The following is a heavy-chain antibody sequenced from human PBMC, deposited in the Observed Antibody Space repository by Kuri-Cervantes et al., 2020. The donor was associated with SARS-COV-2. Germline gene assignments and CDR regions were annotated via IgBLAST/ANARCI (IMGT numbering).Heavy chain of an antibody. D-gene: IGHD4-11*01. CDR2: IYYSGST. CDR3: ARIQATTVIADY. CDR1: GFTFSSYA. Sequence: SETLSLTCAASGFTFSSYAMSWVRQAPGKGLEWIGYIYYSGSTNYNPSLKSRFTISVDTSKNQFSLRLSSVTAADTAVYYCARIQATTVIADYWGQGTLVTVSS. V-gene: IGHV4-59*01. J-gene: IGHJ4*02.